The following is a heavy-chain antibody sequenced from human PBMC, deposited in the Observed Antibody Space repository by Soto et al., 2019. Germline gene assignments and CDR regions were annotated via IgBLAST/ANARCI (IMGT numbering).Heavy chain of an antibody. CDR1: GGSISSYY. J-gene: IGHJ4*02. V-gene: IGHV4-59*01. D-gene: IGHD6-19*01. CDR3: AREVSGGSQVRNSSGWLHYFDY. Sequence: SETLSLTCTVSGGSISSYYLSWIRQPPGKGLEWIGYIYYSGSTNYNPSLKSRVTISVDTSKNQFSLKLSSVTAADTAVYYCAREVSGGSQVRNSSGWLHYFDYWGQGTLVTVSS. CDR2: IYYSGST.